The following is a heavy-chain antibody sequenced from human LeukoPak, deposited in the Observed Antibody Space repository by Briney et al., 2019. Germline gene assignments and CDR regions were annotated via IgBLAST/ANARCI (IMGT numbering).Heavy chain of an antibody. Sequence: ASVKVSCKASGGTFSSYAISWVRQATGQGLEWMGWKNPNSGNTGYAQKFQGRVTITRNTSISTAYMGLSSLRSEDTAVYYCARDRVDYYDSSGYYIDYWGQGTLVTVSS. CDR1: GGTFSSYA. J-gene: IGHJ4*02. CDR2: KNPNSGNT. D-gene: IGHD3-22*01. CDR3: ARDRVDYYDSSGYYIDY. V-gene: IGHV1-8*03.